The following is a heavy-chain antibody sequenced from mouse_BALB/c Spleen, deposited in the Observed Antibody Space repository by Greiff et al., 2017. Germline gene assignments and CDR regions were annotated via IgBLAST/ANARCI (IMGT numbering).Heavy chain of an antibody. D-gene: IGHD2-2*01. CDR3: ARVWLRRAMDY. J-gene: IGHJ4*01. CDR1: GYTFSSYW. V-gene: IGHV1-9*01. CDR2: ILPGSGST. Sequence: LMAPGASVKISCTSTGYTFSSYWLAWVKQRPGHGLEWIGEILPGSGSTNYNEKFNVKATFTADTSSNTAYMQLSSLTSEDSAVYYCARVWLRRAMDYWGQGTSVTVSA.